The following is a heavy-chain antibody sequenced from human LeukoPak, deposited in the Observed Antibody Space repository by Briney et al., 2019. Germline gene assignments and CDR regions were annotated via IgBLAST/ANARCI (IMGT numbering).Heavy chain of an antibody. J-gene: IGHJ4*02. CDR3: VRHRTGTTADY. V-gene: IGHV4-59*08. Sequence: SETLSLTCTVSVGSLSSYYWSWIRQPPGKGLEWIGYFYYSGSTNYNPSLKSRVTISVDTSKNQFSLSLTSVTAADTAVYYCVRHRTGTTADYWGEGTLVTVSS. CDR2: FYYSGST. CDR1: VGSLSSYY. D-gene: IGHD1-7*01.